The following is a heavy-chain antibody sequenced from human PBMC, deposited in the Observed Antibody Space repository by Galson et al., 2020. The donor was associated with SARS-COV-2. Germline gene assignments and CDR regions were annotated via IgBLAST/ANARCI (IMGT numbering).Heavy chain of an antibody. V-gene: IGHV1-18*01. Sequence: ASVKVSCQTSGYTFTHYGVSWVRQAPGQGLEWMGWISPYNGNTDYAQKFRDRVTMTSDTSTNTVYMELRSLRSDDTAVYYCARARQTKYYLDFWGQGTLVTVPS. J-gene: IGHJ4*02. CDR3: ARARQTKYYLDF. CDR2: ISPYNGNT. CDR1: GYTFTHYG.